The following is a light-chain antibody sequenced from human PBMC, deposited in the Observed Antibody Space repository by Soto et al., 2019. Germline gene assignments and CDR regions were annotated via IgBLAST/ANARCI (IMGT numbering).Light chain of an antibody. CDR2: RAS. J-gene: IGKJ1*01. V-gene: IGKV1-5*03. CDR1: QSISNW. Sequence: DIQMTQSPSTLSASVGDRVTITCRASQSISNWLAWYQQKPGRAPKLLIFRASSLERGVPSRFSGSGSGTEFTLTISSLQPDDFATYYCQQYDSGTFGQGTQVELK. CDR3: QQYDSGT.